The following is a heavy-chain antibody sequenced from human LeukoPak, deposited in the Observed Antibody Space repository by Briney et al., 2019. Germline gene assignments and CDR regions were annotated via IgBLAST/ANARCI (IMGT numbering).Heavy chain of an antibody. D-gene: IGHD2-15*01. CDR3: ARIVDYYYGMDV. CDR1: GYTFTSYG. V-gene: IGHV1-69*13. J-gene: IGHJ6*02. Sequence: SVKVSCKASGYTFTSYGISWVRQAPGQGLEWMGGIIPIFGTANYAQKFQGRVTITADESTSTAYMELSSLRSEDTAVYYCARIVDYYYGMDVWGQGTTVTVSS. CDR2: IIPIFGTA.